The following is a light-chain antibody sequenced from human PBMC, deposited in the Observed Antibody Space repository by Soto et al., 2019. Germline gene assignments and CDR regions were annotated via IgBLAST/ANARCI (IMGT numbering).Light chain of an antibody. CDR1: SSDVGGYNH. Sequence: QSVLTQPASVSGSPGQSITISCTGTSSDVGGYNHVSWCQRHPGKVPKLLLYDVTHRPSGVSNRFSGSKSGNTASLIISDLHPGDDADYYCSSFTTTGTVVFGGGTKLTVL. CDR2: DVT. CDR3: SSFTTTGTVV. J-gene: IGLJ3*02. V-gene: IGLV2-14*01.